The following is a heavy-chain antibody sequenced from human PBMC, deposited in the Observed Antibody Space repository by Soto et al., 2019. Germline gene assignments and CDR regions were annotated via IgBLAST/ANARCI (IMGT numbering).Heavy chain of an antibody. D-gene: IGHD4-17*01. Sequence: GGSLRLSCAASGFTFSSYAMSWVRQAPGKGLEWVSAISGSGGSTYYADSVKGRFTISRDNSKDTLYLQMNSLRAEDTAVYYCAKAHDYGDLWYFQHWGQGTLVTVSS. CDR3: AKAHDYGDLWYFQH. CDR1: GFTFSSYA. J-gene: IGHJ1*01. CDR2: ISGSGGST. V-gene: IGHV3-23*01.